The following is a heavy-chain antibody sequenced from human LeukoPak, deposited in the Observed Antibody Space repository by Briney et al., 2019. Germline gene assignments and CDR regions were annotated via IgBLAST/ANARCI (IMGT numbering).Heavy chain of an antibody. CDR3: ARAFCSGATCYSMDY. Sequence: GGSLRLSCAASGFTFSSYAMHWVRLAPGKGLEWVAVISSDGSNKYYADSVKGRFTISRDNAKNTLYLQMSSLRAEDTAAYYCARAFCSGATCYSMDYWGQGTLVTVSS. J-gene: IGHJ4*02. CDR1: GFTFSSYA. V-gene: IGHV3-30*04. D-gene: IGHD2-15*01. CDR2: ISSDGSNK.